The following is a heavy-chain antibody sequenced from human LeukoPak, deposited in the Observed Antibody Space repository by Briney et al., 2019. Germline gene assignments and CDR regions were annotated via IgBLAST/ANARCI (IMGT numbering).Heavy chain of an antibody. V-gene: IGHV3-30-3*01. J-gene: IGHJ4*02. CDR1: GFTFNDYA. CDR3: ARDFFPIVDSTWYEIGY. Sequence: GGSLRLSCAAPGFTFNDYAMYWVRQTPGKGLEWVALISYDGYDKSYADSVRGRFTISRDNSKNTLYLQMDSLRSEDTAVYYCARDFFPIVDSTWYEIGYWGQGTLVTVSS. CDR2: ISYDGYDK. D-gene: IGHD6-13*01.